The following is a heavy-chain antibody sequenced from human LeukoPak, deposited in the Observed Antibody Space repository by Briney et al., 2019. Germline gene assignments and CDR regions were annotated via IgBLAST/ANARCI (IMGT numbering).Heavy chain of an antibody. V-gene: IGHV1-46*01. CDR3: ARGYGEMATIRGNWFDP. J-gene: IGHJ5*02. D-gene: IGHD5-24*01. Sequence: ASVKVSCKVSGDTFTNYYIHWVRQAPGQGLEWMGIIDPSGADTSYAQKFQGRVTMTRDTSTRTVYMELSSLRSEDTAVFYCARGYGEMATIRGNWFDPWGQGTLVTVSS. CDR2: IDPSGADT. CDR1: GDTFTNYY.